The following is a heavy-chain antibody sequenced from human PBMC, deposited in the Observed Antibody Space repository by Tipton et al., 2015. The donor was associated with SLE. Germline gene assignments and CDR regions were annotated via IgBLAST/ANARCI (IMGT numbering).Heavy chain of an antibody. D-gene: IGHD3-10*01. CDR2: ISHNGST. V-gene: IGHV4-31*03. Sequence: TLPLTCTVSGVSISTGGHYWSWVRQHPGKGLECIGYISHNGSTLYNPSLKSRVSMSVASSRKQFSLKLTSVTAADTAVYYCTRGALLLWFGDRGQGTRVSVSS. CDR1: GVSISTGGHY. J-gene: IGHJ4*02. CDR3: TRGALLLWFGD.